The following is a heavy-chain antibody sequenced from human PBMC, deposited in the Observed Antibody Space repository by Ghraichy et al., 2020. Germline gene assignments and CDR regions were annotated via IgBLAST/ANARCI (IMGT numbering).Heavy chain of an antibody. CDR2: IYPGDSDT. J-gene: IGHJ3*02. Sequence: GESLNISCKGSGYSFTSYWIGWVRQMPGKGLEWMGIIYPGDSDTRYSPSFQGQVTISADKSISTAYLQWSSLKASDTAMYYCARPGDTNSSGWYSDPPDTFDIWGQGTMVTVSS. D-gene: IGHD6-19*01. V-gene: IGHV5-51*01. CDR1: GYSFTSYW. CDR3: ARPGDTNSSGWYSDPPDTFDI.